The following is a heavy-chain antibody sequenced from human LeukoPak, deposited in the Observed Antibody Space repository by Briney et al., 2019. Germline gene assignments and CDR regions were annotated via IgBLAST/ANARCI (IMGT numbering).Heavy chain of an antibody. CDR2: ISGSGGST. CDR1: GFTFSSYA. V-gene: IGHV3-23*01. D-gene: IGHD3-22*01. J-gene: IGHJ3*02. Sequence: GGSLRLSCAASGFTFSSYAMSWVRQAPGKGLEWVSAISGSGGSTYYADSVKGRFTISRDNSKNTLYLQMNSLRAEDTAVYYCAIKGLYDSRGNDAFDIWGQGTMVTVSS. CDR3: AIKGLYDSRGNDAFDI.